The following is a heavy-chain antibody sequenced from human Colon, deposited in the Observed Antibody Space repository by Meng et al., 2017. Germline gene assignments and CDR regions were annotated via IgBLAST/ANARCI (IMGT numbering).Heavy chain of an antibody. J-gene: IGHJ4*02. CDR1: GYTFTTYG. V-gene: IGHV1-8*01. D-gene: IGHD3-22*01. Sequence: QVQLVQSGAEMKKPGASVKVSCKASGYTFTTYGINWVRQATGQGFEWMGWMNPDSGDTGYAQKFQGRLTMTRDTSISAAYMELTSLRSEDTAVYYCARGGYYYDSSGFRAALDYWGQGALVTVSS. CDR3: ARGGYYYDSSGFRAALDY. CDR2: MNPDSGDT.